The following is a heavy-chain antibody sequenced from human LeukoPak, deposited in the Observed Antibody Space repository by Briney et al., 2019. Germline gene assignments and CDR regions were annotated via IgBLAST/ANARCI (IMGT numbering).Heavy chain of an antibody. CDR1: GGSISSYY. CDR2: IFYSGST. D-gene: IGHD3-3*01. V-gene: IGHV4-59*01. J-gene: IGHJ5*02. CDR3: ARVFSYPQRAPFDP. Sequence: SETLSLTCTVSGGSISSYYWSWIRQPPGKGQEWIGYIFYSGSTNYNPSLKSRVTISVDTSKNQFSLKLSSVTAADTAVYYCARVFSYPQRAPFDPWGQGTLVTVSS.